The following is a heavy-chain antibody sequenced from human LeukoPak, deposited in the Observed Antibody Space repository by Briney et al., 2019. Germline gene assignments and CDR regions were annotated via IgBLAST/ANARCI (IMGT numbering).Heavy chain of an antibody. CDR1: GFTVSSNY. D-gene: IGHD6-13*01. CDR2: IYSGGST. Sequence: GGSLRLSCAASGFTVSSNYMSWVRQAPGKGLEWVSVIYSGGSTYYADSVKGRFTISRDNSKNTLYLQMNSLRAEDTAVYYCAREVSSSWDDAFDIWGQGTWSPSLQ. V-gene: IGHV3-53*01. CDR3: AREVSSSWDDAFDI. J-gene: IGHJ3*02.